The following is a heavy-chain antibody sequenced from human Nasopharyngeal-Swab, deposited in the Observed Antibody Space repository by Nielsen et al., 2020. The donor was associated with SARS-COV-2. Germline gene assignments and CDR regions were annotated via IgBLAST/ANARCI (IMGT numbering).Heavy chain of an antibody. CDR3: ARIAGRGSIYYYYMDV. Sequence: GEAMKISCAASGFTFNSYNFNWVRQVPGEGLEWVSSIRGSGSYVYYADSVQGRFTISKDSAKNSLYLQMNSLRADDTAVYFCARIAGRGSIYYYYMDVWGTGTTVTVSS. D-gene: IGHD1-26*01. CDR1: GFTFNSYN. V-gene: IGHV3-21*01. CDR2: IRGSGSYV. J-gene: IGHJ6*03.